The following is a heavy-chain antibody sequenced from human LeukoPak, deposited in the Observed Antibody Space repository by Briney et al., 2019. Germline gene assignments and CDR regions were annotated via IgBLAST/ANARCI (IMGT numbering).Heavy chain of an antibody. CDR2: IYSGGST. V-gene: IGHV3-66*01. CDR1: GFTVSSNY. Sequence: GGSLRLSCAASGFTVSSNYMSWVRQAPGKGLEWVSVIYSGGSTYYADSVKGRFTISRDNSKNTLYLQMNSLRAEDTAVYYCAVTSYSSSWYYINYYYGMDVWGQGTTVTVSS. D-gene: IGHD6-13*01. CDR3: AVTSYSSSWYYINYYYGMDV. J-gene: IGHJ6*02.